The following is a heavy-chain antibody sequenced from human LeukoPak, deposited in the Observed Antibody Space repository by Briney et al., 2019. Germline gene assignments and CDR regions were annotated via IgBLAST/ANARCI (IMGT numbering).Heavy chain of an antibody. J-gene: IGHJ4*02. D-gene: IGHD1-26*01. CDR1: GRSIRSYY. CDR2: IYTTGTT. V-gene: IGHV4-4*07. Sequence: SETLSLTCDVSGRSIRSYYWGWVRQPAGKGLEWIGRIYTTGTTHFSPSLKSRLTMSVDTSKNQFSLKLTSVTAADTAVYFCARQGYTASYYFLDYWSQGTLVTVSS. CDR3: ARQGYTASYYFLDY.